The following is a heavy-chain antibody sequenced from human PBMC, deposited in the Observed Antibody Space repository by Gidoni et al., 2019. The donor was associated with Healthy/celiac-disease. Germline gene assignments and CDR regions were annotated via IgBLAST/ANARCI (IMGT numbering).Heavy chain of an antibody. CDR2: IYHSGST. J-gene: IGHJ4*02. CDR1: GYSISSGYY. V-gene: IGHV4-38-2*02. CDR3: ARAVGYKPPNHFDY. D-gene: IGHD5-12*01. Sequence: QVQLQESGPGLVKPSETLSLTCTVSGYSISSGYYWGWIRQPPGKGLEWIGSIYHSGSTYYNPSLKSRVTISVDTSKNQFSLKLSSVTAADTAVYYCARAVGYKPPNHFDYWGQGTLVTVSS.